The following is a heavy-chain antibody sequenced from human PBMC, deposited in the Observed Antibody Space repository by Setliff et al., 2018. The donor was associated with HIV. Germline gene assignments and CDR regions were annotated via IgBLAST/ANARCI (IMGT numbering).Heavy chain of an antibody. CDR2: IIPIFGTS. CDR3: ATGLYGGKHFDY. J-gene: IGHJ4*01. CDR1: GGTFSSYA. D-gene: IGHD3-10*01. V-gene: IGHV1-69*06. Sequence: SVKVSCKASGGTFSSYAISWVRQAPGQGLEWMGGIIPIFGTSNHAQKFQGRVTMTEDTSTYTAYMELSGLRSEDTAIYYCATGLYGGKHFDYWGQGTLVTVSS.